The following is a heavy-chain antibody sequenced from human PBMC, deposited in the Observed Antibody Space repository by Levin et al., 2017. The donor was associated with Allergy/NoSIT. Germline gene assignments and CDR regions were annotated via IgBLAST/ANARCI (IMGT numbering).Heavy chain of an antibody. CDR3: ARFSARSDSFDY. CDR1: GFSFSGST. V-gene: IGHV3-73*01. Sequence: GGSLRLSCAASGFSFSGSTMHWVRQAPGKGLEWVGHVRTKTNSYATVYVESRKGRFTISRDDSTNTVYLQMNGLKTEDTAVYYCARFSARSDSFDYWGQGTLVTVSS. J-gene: IGHJ4*02. CDR2: VRTKTNSYAT.